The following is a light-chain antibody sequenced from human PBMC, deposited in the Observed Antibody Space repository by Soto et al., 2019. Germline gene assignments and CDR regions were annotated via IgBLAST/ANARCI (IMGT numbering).Light chain of an antibody. J-gene: IGKJ1*01. Sequence: EIVLTQSPGTLSLSPGERATLSCRASQSVSSSYLAWYQQKPGQAPRLLIYGASSRATGIPDSFSGSGSGTDFTLTISRLEPEDFAVYYCQQYGSPPCTFGQGTKV. V-gene: IGKV3-20*01. CDR3: QQYGSPPCT. CDR2: GAS. CDR1: QSVSSSY.